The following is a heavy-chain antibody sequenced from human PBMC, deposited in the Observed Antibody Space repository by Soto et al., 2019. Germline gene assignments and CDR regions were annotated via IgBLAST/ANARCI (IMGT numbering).Heavy chain of an antibody. CDR1: GYTFTSYD. D-gene: IGHD6-13*01. J-gene: IGHJ4*02. CDR2: MNPNSGNT. V-gene: IGHV1-8*01. CDR3: ARVIGEYRSSWYFAFDY. Sequence: QVQLVQSGAEVKKPGASVKVSCKASGYTFTSYDINWVRQATGQGLEWMGWMNPNSGNTGYAQKFQGRVTMTRNTSISTAYMELSSLRSVDTAVYYCARVIGEYRSSWYFAFDYWGQGTLVTVSS.